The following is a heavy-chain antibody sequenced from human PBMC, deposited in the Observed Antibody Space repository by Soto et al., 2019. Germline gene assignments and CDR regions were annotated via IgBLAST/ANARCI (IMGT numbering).Heavy chain of an antibody. V-gene: IGHV3-23*01. CDR3: AKGDGRIVPRHFDY. CDR2: ISSGGGSP. D-gene: IGHD1-26*01. Sequence: YAMSWVRQAPGKGLEWVSSISSGGGSPYYADSVKGRFTIPRNNSKNTLFLQMNSLRAEDTAVYYCAKGDGRIVPRHFDYWGQGTLVTVSS. J-gene: IGHJ4*02. CDR1: YA.